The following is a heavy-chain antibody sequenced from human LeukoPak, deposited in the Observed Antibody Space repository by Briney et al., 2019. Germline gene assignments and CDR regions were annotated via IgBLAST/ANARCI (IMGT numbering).Heavy chain of an antibody. CDR1: GGSVSSGSYY. CDR2: IYTSGST. J-gene: IGHJ4*02. CDR3: ARDIGSGTIDY. V-gene: IGHV4-61*02. D-gene: IGHD3-10*01. Sequence: SETLSLTCTVSGGSVSSGSYYWSWIRQPAGKGLEWIGRIYTSGSTNYNPSLKSRVTISVDTSKNQFSLKLSSVTAADTAVYYCARDIGSGTIDYWGQGTLVTVSS.